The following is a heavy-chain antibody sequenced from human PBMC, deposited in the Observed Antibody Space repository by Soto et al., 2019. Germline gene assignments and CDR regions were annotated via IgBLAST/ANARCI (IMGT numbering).Heavy chain of an antibody. CDR1: GFTFTSSA. Sequence: ASVRVSCRASGFTFTSSAMQWVRQAPGQRLEWMGWINAGNGNTKYSQKFQGRVTITRDTSASTAYMELSSLRSEDTAVYYCARVQWAADTAMVETFDYWGQGTLVTVSS. CDR2: INAGNGNT. V-gene: IGHV1-3*01. CDR3: ARVQWAADTAMVETFDY. J-gene: IGHJ4*02. D-gene: IGHD5-18*01.